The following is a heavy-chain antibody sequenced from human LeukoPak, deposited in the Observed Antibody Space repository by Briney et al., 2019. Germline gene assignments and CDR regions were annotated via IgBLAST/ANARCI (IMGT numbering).Heavy chain of an antibody. CDR3: ATYVNWVAGDV. CDR1: GITLSNYG. D-gene: IGHD1-1*01. Sequence: GGSLRLSCAVSGITLSNYGMSWVRQAPGKGLEWVAGISGSGGGTNYADSVKGRFTISRDNPKNTLYLQMNSLRAEDTAVYYCATYVNWVAGDVWGQGTTVTVSS. V-gene: IGHV3-23*01. CDR2: ISGSGGGT. J-gene: IGHJ6*02.